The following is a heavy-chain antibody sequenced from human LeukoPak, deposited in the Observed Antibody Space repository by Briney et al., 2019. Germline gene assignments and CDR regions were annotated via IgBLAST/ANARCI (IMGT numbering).Heavy chain of an antibody. CDR3: ARDRGGDAFDI. V-gene: IGHV3-53*01. Sequence: QPGGSLRLSCAASGFTVSCNYMSWVRQAPGKGLEWVSLIHSAGTTYYADSVKGRFTISRDNSKNTLYLQMHSLRPEDTAVYYCARDRGGDAFDIWGQGTMVTVSS. D-gene: IGHD3-16*01. CDR1: GFTVSCNY. CDR2: IHSAGTT. J-gene: IGHJ3*02.